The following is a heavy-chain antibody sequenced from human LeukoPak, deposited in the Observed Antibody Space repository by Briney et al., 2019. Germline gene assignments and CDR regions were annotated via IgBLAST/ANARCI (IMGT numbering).Heavy chain of an antibody. CDR2: IKPDGGEK. Sequence: GGSLRLSCAASGFTFSSYWMTWVRQAPGTGLQWVANIKPDGGEKYYVDSVKGRFTISRDNAKNTLYLQINSLRAEDTAVYYCAREIITFGHHYFDYWGQGTLFTVSS. D-gene: IGHD3-10*01. CDR3: AREIITFGHHYFDY. J-gene: IGHJ4*02. V-gene: IGHV3-7*01. CDR1: GFTFSSYW.